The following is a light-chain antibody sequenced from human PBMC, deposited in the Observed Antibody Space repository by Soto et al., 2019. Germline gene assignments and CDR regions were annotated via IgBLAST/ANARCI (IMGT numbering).Light chain of an antibody. Sequence: EILLTQSPGTLSLSPGESATLSCKASQTPRGNYFAWYRQTPGQAPRLLVYGPSLRAAGIPDRFSGSGSRTECNRTCNRREPEEFAVYYCHQFCSSPFNFGRGTRVDI. V-gene: IGKV3-20*01. CDR2: GPS. J-gene: IGKJ3*01. CDR1: QTPRGNY. CDR3: HQFCSSPFN.